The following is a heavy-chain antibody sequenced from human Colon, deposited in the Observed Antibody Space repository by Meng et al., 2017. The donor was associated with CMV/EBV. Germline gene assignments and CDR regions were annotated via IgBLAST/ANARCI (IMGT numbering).Heavy chain of an antibody. CDR3: ARVSSAGLALDV. CDR2: ISSTGRT. Sequence: GESLKISCVVSGISFSGNYMTWVRQVPGKGLEWLSVISSTGRTFYADSAKGRFTISRYTSQNTVYLQMDTLRVEDTAMYYCARVSSAGLALDVWGQGTMVTVSS. J-gene: IGHJ3*01. CDR1: GISFSGNY. D-gene: IGHD6-19*01. V-gene: IGHV3-53*01.